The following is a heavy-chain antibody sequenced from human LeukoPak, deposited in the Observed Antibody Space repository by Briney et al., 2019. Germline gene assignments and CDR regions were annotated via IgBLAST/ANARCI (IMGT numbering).Heavy chain of an antibody. CDR1: GFTFSNYG. V-gene: IGHV3-30*02. CDR2: IRYDGSDK. J-gene: IGHJ4*02. Sequence: PGGSLRLSCAASGFTFSNYGMHWVRQAPGKGLEWVAFIRYDGSDKYYADSVKGRFTISRDKSKSTLYLYMNSLRAEDTAVYYCARFDYGDYVGAGDYWGQGTLVTVSS. D-gene: IGHD4-17*01. CDR3: ARFDYGDYVGAGDY.